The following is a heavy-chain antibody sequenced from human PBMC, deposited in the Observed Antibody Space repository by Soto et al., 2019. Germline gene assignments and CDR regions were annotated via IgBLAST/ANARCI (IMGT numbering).Heavy chain of an antibody. D-gene: IGHD4-4*01. CDR2: IYYSGST. CDR3: ARTPYSNPSYYYYYMDV. J-gene: IGHJ6*03. V-gene: IGHV4-28*01. CDR1: GYSISSSNW. Sequence: QVQLQESGPGLVKPSDTLSLTCAVSGYSISSSNWWGWIRQPPGKGLEWIGDIYYSGSTYYNPSLKSRVTMSVDTSKNQFSLKLSSVTAVDTAVYYCARTPYSNPSYYYYYMDVWGKGTTVTVSS.